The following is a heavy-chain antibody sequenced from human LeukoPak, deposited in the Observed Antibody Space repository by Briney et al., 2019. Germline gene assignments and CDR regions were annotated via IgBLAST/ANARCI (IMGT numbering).Heavy chain of an antibody. J-gene: IGHJ4*02. D-gene: IGHD6-13*01. V-gene: IGHV4-59*04. CDR3: ARRGSNWFFDY. Sequence: SETLSLTCTVSGGSISGYYWSWIRQPPGKGLEWIGYIFYSGSTYYNPSLKSRVTMSVDTSKNQFSLKLSSVTAADTAVYYCARRGSNWFFDYWGQGTLVTVSS. CDR1: GGSISGYY. CDR2: IFYSGST.